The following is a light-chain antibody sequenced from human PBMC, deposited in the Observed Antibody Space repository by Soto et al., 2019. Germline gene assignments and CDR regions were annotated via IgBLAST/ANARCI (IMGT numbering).Light chain of an antibody. CDR2: GAS. CDR3: QQYGSSPPQIT. CDR1: QSVSSSY. J-gene: IGKJ5*01. V-gene: IGKV3-20*01. Sequence: EIVLTQSPGTLSLSPGERATLSCRASQSVSSSYLAWYQQKPSQAPRLLIYGASSRATGIPDRFSGSGSGTDFTLTISRLESEDFAVYYCQQYGSSPPQITFGQGTRLEI.